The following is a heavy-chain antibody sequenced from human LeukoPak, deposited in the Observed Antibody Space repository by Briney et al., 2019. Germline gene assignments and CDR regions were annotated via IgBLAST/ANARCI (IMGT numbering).Heavy chain of an antibody. D-gene: IGHD2-21*01. J-gene: IGHJ5*02. V-gene: IGHV1-46*01. CDR3: ARDNSVRGEAWWFNP. Sequence: ASVKVSCKAFGYTFTSNYMHWARQAPGQGPEWMGVISPSGGSTTYAQKFQGRVTLTRDMSTSTDYLELSSLRSEDTAVYYCARDNSVRGEAWWFNPWGQGTLVTVSS. CDR1: GYTFTSNY. CDR2: ISPSGGST.